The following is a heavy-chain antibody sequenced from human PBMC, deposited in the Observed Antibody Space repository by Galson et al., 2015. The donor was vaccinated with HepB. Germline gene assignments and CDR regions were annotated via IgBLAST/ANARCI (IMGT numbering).Heavy chain of an antibody. J-gene: IGHJ6*02. CDR1: GGSISSSSYY. CDR3: ARDIAAAPNATAGGMDV. CDR2: IYYSGST. V-gene: IGHV4-39*02. Sequence: SETLSLTCTVSGGSISSSSYYWGWIRQPPGKGLEWIGSIYYSGSTYYNPSLKSRVTISVDTSKNQFSLKLSSVTAADTAVYYCARDIAAAPNATAGGMDVWGQGTTVTVSS. D-gene: IGHD6-13*01.